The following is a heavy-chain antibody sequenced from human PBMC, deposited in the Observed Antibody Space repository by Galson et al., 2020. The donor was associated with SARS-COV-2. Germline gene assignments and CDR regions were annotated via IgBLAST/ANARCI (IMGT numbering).Heavy chain of an antibody. Sequence: GGSLRLSCAASGFTFSSYAMSWVRQAPGKGLEWVSVIYSGGSTYYADSVKGRFTISRDNSKNTLYLQMNSLRAEDTAVHYCAKEGGLLWFGEFPNWVDPWGQGTLVTVSS. CDR1: GFTFSSYA. V-gene: IGHV3-23*03. J-gene: IGHJ5*02. CDR2: IYSGGST. CDR3: AKEGGLLWFGEFPNWVDP. D-gene: IGHD3-10*01.